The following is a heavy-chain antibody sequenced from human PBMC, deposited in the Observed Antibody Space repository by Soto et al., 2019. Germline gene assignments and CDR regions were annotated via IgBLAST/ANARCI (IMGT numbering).Heavy chain of an antibody. CDR3: ARDIHPTVTTVTAFDY. CDR2: ISSSSSTI. J-gene: IGHJ4*02. CDR1: GFTFSSYS. D-gene: IGHD4-4*01. Sequence: ESGGGLVQPGGSLRLSCAASGFTFSSYSMNWVRQAPGKGLEWVSYISSSSSTIYYADSVKGRFTISRDNAKNSLYLQMNSLRDEDTAVYYCARDIHPTVTTVTAFDYWGQGTLVTVSS. V-gene: IGHV3-48*02.